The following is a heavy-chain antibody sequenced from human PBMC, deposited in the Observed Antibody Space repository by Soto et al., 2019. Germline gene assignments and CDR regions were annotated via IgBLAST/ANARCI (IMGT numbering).Heavy chain of an antibody. J-gene: IGHJ4*01. CDR1: GGSISSYY. CDR2: IYYSGST. V-gene: IGHV4-59*01. D-gene: IGHD6-19*01. CDR3: ARSRYTSGWWTPPFDY. Sequence: SETLSLTCAVSGGSISSYYWSWIRQPPGKGLEWIGYIYYSGSTNYNPSLKSRVTISVDTSKNQFSLKLTSVTAADTAVYYCARSRYTSGWWTPPFDYWGLGTLVTVSS.